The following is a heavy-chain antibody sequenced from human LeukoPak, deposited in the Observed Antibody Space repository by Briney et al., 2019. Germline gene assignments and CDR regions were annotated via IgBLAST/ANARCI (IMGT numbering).Heavy chain of an antibody. V-gene: IGHV3-30-3*01. CDR2: ISYDGSNR. J-gene: IGHJ4*02. D-gene: IGHD1-26*01. CDR3: ARGFEADSGSYLVDY. CDR1: GFTFSTYS. Sequence: GGPLRLSCAASGFTFSTYSMHWVRQAPDKGLEWVGIISYDGSNRYYADSVKGRFTISRDNSKNTLYLQMNSLRPEDTAVYYCARGFEADSGSYLVDYWGQGTLVTVSS.